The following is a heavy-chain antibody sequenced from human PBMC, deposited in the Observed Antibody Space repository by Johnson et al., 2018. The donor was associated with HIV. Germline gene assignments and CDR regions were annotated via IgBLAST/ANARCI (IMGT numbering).Heavy chain of an antibody. J-gene: IGHJ3*02. V-gene: IGHV3-30*02. CDR2: IHYDGSNE. CDR1: GFTFSSYG. CDR3: AKDGGSSWSAFDI. D-gene: IGHD6-13*01. Sequence: QVQLVESGGGVVQPVGSLRLSCAASGFTFSSYGMHWVRQAPGKGLEWVAFIHYDGSNEYYADSVKGRFTISRDNSKNTLYLQMNTLRVEDAAVYYCAKDGGSSWSAFDIWGQGTMVTVSS.